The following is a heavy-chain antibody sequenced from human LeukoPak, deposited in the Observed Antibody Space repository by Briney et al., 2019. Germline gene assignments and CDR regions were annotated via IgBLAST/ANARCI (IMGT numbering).Heavy chain of an antibody. Sequence: GASVKVSCKASGGTFSSYAISWVRQAPGQGLEWMGGIIPIFGTANYAQKFQGRVTITGDESTSTAYMELSSLRSEDTAVYYCASDFIKGALGWFDPWGQGTLVTVSS. CDR2: IIPIFGTA. CDR3: ASDFIKGALGWFDP. V-gene: IGHV1-69*13. D-gene: IGHD3-10*01. J-gene: IGHJ5*02. CDR1: GGTFSSYA.